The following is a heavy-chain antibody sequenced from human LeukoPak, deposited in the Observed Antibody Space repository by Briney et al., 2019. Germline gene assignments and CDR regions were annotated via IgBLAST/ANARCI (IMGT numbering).Heavy chain of an antibody. Sequence: PSETLSLTCAVYGGSFSGYYWSWIRQPPGKGLEWIGEINHSGSTNYDSSLKSRVTISGDMSKSQFYLKLSSVTAADTAVYYCARHVAPSLYAAERINWFDPWGQGTLVTVSS. CDR3: ARHVAPSLYAAERINWFDP. V-gene: IGHV4-34*01. CDR1: GGSFSGYY. D-gene: IGHD2-8*01. J-gene: IGHJ5*02. CDR2: INHSGST.